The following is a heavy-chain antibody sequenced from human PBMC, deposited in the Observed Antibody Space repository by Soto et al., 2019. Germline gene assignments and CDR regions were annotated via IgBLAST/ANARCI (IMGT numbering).Heavy chain of an antibody. CDR3: ERNASFDRSGPDYIDH. V-gene: IGHV5-51*01. J-gene: IGHJ4*02. CDR1: GYDFNTFW. CDR2: IYPGDSET. D-gene: IGHD3-22*01. Sequence: PGESLKISCKVSGYDFNTFWIAWVRQMPGEGLEWMGIIYPGDSETRYRPSFQGQVTISADKSISTAYLQWSSLKVSETGKYYCERNASFDRSGPDYIDHWGQGTQVTVSS.